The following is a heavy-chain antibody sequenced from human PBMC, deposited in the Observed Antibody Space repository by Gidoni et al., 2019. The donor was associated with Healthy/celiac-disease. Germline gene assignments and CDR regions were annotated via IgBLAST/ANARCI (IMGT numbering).Heavy chain of an antibody. D-gene: IGHD1-26*01. Sequence: EVQLVASEGGFVQPGRSLSLSCAASGFTLADYAMHWVRQAPGKGLEWVSGISGNSGSIGYADSGKGRFTITRDNAKNSLYLQMNSLRAEDTAWYYCGKGVGATKGEGIFDYWGQGTLVTVSS. CDR1: GFTLADYA. CDR2: ISGNSGSI. CDR3: GKGVGATKGEGIFDY. V-gene: IGHV3-9*01. J-gene: IGHJ4*02.